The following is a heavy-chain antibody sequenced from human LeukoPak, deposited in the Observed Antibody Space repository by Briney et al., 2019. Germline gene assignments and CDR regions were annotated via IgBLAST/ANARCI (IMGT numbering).Heavy chain of an antibody. J-gene: IGHJ4*02. V-gene: IGHV3-23*01. CDR2: ISGSGGST. CDR1: GFTFSSYA. CDR3: ARHQTRNWNYRY. D-gene: IGHD1-7*01. Sequence: GGSLRLSCAASGFTFSSYAMSWVRQAPGKGLEWVSAISGSGGSTYYADSVKGRFTISRDNSKNMLYLQMNSLRAEDTAVYYCARHQTRNWNYRYWGQGTLVTVSS.